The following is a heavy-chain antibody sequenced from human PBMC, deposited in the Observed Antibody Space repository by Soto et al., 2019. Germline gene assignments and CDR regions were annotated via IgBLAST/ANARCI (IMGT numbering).Heavy chain of an antibody. CDR2: MNPNSGNT. CDR1: GYTFTSYD. J-gene: IGHJ4*02. Sequence: ASVKVSCKASGYTFTSYDINWVRQATGQGLEWMGWMNPNSGNTGYAQKFQGRVTMTRNTSISTAYMELGSLRSEDTAVYYCARGRLSERRWGREIQLWSTLDYWGQGTLVTVSS. D-gene: IGHD5-18*01. V-gene: IGHV1-8*01. CDR3: ARGRLSERRWGREIQLWSTLDY.